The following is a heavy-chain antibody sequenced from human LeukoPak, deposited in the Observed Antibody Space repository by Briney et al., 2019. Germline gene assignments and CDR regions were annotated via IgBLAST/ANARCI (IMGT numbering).Heavy chain of an antibody. CDR2: IYYSGST. J-gene: IGHJ4*02. CDR1: GGSISSGDYY. Sequence: SETLSLTCTVSGGSISSGDYYWRWIRQPPGKGLEWIRYIYYSGSTYYNPSLKSRVTISVDTSKNQFSLKLSSVTAADTAVYYCARGFRGVVVVPADYFDYWGQGTLVTVSS. CDR3: ARGFRGVVVVPADYFDY. D-gene: IGHD2-2*01. V-gene: IGHV4-30-4*08.